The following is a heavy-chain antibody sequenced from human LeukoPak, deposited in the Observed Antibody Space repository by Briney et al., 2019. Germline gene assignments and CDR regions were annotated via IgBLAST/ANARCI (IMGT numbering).Heavy chain of an antibody. V-gene: IGHV4-61*02. J-gene: IGHJ4*02. Sequence: SETLSLTCIVSGDSINNDTYYWNWIRQPAGKGLEWIGRIYTSGSTNYNPSLKSRVTISVDTSKNQFSLKLSSVTAADTAVYYCAGSYFDYWGQGTLVTVSS. CDR1: GDSINNDTYY. CDR2: IYTSGST. CDR3: AGSYFDY.